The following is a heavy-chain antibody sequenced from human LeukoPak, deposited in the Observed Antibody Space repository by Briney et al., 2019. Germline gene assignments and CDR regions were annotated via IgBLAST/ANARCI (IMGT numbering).Heavy chain of an antibody. CDR3: AKVTYGSGTYGAFDS. CDR1: GFTFSSRG. CDR2: ISGSGDYT. V-gene: IGHV3-23*01. Sequence: GGSLRLSCAASGFTFSSRGMSWVRQAPGKGLEWVSTISGSGDYTYYADSVKGRFTISRDNSKNTLYLQMNSLRAEDTAIYYCAKVTYGSGTYGAFDSWGQGTLVTVSS. J-gene: IGHJ4*02. D-gene: IGHD3-10*01.